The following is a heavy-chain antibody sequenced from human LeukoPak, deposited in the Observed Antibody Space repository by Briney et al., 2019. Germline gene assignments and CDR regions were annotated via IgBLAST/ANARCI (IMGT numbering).Heavy chain of an antibody. Sequence: GGSLRLSCAASGFTFSSYTMTWVRQAPGKGLEWVSAISNSGGSTYYADSVKGRFTISRDNSKNTLYLQMNSLRAEDTAIYYCARRDYGDFFWGQGTLGTVS. CDR1: GFTFSSYT. CDR2: ISNSGGST. CDR3: ARRDYGDFF. D-gene: IGHD4-17*01. V-gene: IGHV3-23*01. J-gene: IGHJ4*02.